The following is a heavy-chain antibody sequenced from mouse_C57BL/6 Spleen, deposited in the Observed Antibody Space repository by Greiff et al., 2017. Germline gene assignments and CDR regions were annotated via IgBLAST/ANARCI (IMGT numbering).Heavy chain of an antibody. Sequence: EVKLVESGGGLVQPGGSLKLSCAASGFTFSDYGMAWVRQAPRKGPEWVAFISNLAYSIYYADTVTGRFTISRENAKNTLYLEMSSLRSEDTAMYYCARQGYYGNWYFDVWGTGTTVTVSS. D-gene: IGHD2-1*01. CDR3: ARQGYYGNWYFDV. V-gene: IGHV5-15*01. CDR1: GFTFSDYG. CDR2: ISNLAYSI. J-gene: IGHJ1*03.